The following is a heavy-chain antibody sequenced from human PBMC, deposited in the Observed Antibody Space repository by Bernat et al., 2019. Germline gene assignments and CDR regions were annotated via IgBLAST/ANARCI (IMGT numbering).Heavy chain of an antibody. CDR3: ALYSGYDTDLDAFAI. D-gene: IGHD5-12*01. J-gene: IGHJ3*02. CDR1: GFTFSSYA. Sequence: EVQLVESGGGLVQPGGSLRLSCAAPGFTFSSYAMSWVRQAPGKGLEWVSAISGSGGSTYYADSVKGRFTISRDNSKDTLYLQMNCLSAEHTAVYYCALYSGYDTDLDAFAIWGQGTMVTVSS. V-gene: IGHV3-23*04. CDR2: ISGSGGST.